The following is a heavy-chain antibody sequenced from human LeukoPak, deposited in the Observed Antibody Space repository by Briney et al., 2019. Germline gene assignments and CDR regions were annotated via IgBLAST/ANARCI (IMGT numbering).Heavy chain of an antibody. D-gene: IGHD3-22*01. CDR3: ARESSGYYSPDY. CDR1: GYTFTSYY. V-gene: IGHV1-46*01. CDR2: INPSGGST. J-gene: IGHJ4*02. Sequence: APVKVSCKASGYTFTSYYMHWVRQAPGQGLEWMGIINPSGGSTSYAQKFQGRVTMTRDTSTSTVYMELSSLRSEDTAVYYCARESSGYYSPDYWGQGTLVTVSS.